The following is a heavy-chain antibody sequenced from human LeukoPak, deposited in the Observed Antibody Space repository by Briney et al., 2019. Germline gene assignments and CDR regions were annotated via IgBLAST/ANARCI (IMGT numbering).Heavy chain of an antibody. CDR1: GFTFSNYW. Sequence: GGSLRLSCAASGFTFSNYWMSWVRQAPGKGLEWVANINQDGSETYYVDSMKGRFTISRDNAKNSLYLQMNSLRAEDTAVYYCAREGPYGDYLNYWGQGTLVTASS. V-gene: IGHV3-7*03. CDR3: AREGPYGDYLNY. D-gene: IGHD4-17*01. J-gene: IGHJ4*02. CDR2: INQDGSET.